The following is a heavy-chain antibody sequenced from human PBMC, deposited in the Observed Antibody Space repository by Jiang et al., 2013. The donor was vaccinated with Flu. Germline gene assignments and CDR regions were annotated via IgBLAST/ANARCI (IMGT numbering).Heavy chain of an antibody. J-gene: IGHJ6*02. CDR1: GYTFTSYY. Sequence: SGAEVKKPGASVKVSCKASGYTFTSYYMHWVRQAPGQGLEWMGIINPSGGSTSYAQKFQGRVTMTRDTSTSTVYMELSSLRSEDTAVYYCARGNQPWNRALFLGMDVWGQGTTVTVSS. V-gene: IGHV1-46*01. CDR3: ARGNQPWNRALFLGMDV. D-gene: IGHD1/OR15-1a*01. CDR2: INPSGGST.